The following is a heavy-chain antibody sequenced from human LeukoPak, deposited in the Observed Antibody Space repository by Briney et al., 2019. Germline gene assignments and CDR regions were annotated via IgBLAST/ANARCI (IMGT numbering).Heavy chain of an antibody. V-gene: IGHV4-59*01. CDR3: ARKDYFDY. J-gene: IGHJ4*02. CDR1: GDTISGFS. CDR2: ISYSGST. Sequence: SETLSLTCTVSGDTISGFSWSWIRQPAGKGLEWIGYISYSGSTNYNPSLKSRVTISVDTSKNQFSLHLSSVTAADTAVYYCARKDYFDYWGREPWSPSPQ.